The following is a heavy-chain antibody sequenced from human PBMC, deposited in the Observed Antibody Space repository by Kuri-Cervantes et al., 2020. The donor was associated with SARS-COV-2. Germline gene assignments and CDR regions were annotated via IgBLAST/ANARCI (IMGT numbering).Heavy chain of an antibody. J-gene: IGHJ4*02. CDR3: ARNRGSGWPFFDY. D-gene: IGHD6-19*01. V-gene: IGHV3-53*01. CDR2: IYSGGST. Sequence: LSLTCAASVSIFNSYTMKWVRQAPGMGLEWVSVIYSGGSTYYADSVKGRFTISRDNSKNTLYLQMNSLRAEDTAVYYCARNRGSGWPFFDYWGQGTLVTVSS. CDR1: VSIFNSYT.